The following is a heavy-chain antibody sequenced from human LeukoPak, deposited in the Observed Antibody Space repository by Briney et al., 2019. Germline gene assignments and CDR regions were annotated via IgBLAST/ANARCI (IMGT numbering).Heavy chain of an antibody. CDR2: IIPIFGTA. J-gene: IGHJ6*03. D-gene: IGHD3-3*01. Sequence: ASVKVSCKASGGTFSSYAISWVRQAPGQGPEWMGGIIPIFGTANYAQKFQGRVTITTDESTSTAYMELSSLRSEDTAVYYCARAPYYDFWSGYYYMDVWGKGTTVTVSS. CDR1: GGTFSSYA. CDR3: ARAPYYDFWSGYYYMDV. V-gene: IGHV1-69*05.